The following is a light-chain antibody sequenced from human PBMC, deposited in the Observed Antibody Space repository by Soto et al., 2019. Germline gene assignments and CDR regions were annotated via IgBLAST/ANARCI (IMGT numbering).Light chain of an antibody. CDR1: HRVSSY. CDR2: GVS. CDR3: QQYNNWPLT. J-gene: IGKJ4*01. Sequence: EILMTQSPATLSVSPCESATLYCSASHRVSSYLAWYQQRPGQAPRLLIYGVSTRANGVPARFSGSGSGTVFTLTISNLQSEDFAVYFCQQYNNWPLTFGGGTKVEIK. V-gene: IGKV3-15*01.